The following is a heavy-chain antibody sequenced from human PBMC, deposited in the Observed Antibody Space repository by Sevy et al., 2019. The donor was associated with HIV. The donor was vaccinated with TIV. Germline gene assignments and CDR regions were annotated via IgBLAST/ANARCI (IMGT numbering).Heavy chain of an antibody. CDR3: PKNNQYSSPSGSYYYAMDV. V-gene: IGHV3-30-3*01. CDR1: GFTFSTYA. CDR2: LSYDGNNK. D-gene: IGHD6-6*01. J-gene: IGHJ6*02. Sequence: GGSLRLSCAASGFTFSTYAMHWVRQAPGKGLEWVAVLSYDGNNKFYADSVKGRFTISRDNSKNTLYLQVNSLRADDTAVYYCPKNNQYSSPSGSYYYAMDVWGQGTTVTVSS.